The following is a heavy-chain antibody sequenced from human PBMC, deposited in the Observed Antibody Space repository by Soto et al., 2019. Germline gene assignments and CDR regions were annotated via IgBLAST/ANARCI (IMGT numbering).Heavy chain of an antibody. Sequence: EVQLVESGGGLVKPGGSLRLSCAASGFTFSSYSMNWVRQAPGKGLEWVSSISSSSSYIYYADSVKGRFTISRDNAKNSLYLQMNSLRAEDTAVYYCALQPIAAAGRIDYWGQGTLVTVSS. V-gene: IGHV3-21*01. CDR1: GFTFSSYS. J-gene: IGHJ4*02. CDR2: ISSSSSYI. D-gene: IGHD6-13*01. CDR3: ALQPIAAAGRIDY.